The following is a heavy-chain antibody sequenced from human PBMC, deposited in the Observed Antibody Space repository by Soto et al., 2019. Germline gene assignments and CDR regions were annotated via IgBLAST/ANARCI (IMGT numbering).Heavy chain of an antibody. Sequence: GASLKISCKGSGYSFTSYWIGWVRQMPGKGLEWMGIIYPGDSDTRYSPSFQGQVTISADESISTAYLQWSSLKASDTAMYYCARHGYYDSSGYRGYYYYGMDVWGQGTTVTVSS. D-gene: IGHD3-22*01. CDR1: GYSFTSYW. CDR3: ARHGYYDSSGYRGYYYYGMDV. V-gene: IGHV5-51*01. CDR2: IYPGDSDT. J-gene: IGHJ6*02.